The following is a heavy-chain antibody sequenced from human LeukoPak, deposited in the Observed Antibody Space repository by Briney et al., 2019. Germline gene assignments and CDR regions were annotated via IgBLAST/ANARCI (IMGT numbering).Heavy chain of an antibody. V-gene: IGHV1-8*01. D-gene: IGHD3-9*01. CDR1: GDTFTSYD. CDR2: MNPNSGNT. J-gene: IGHJ3*02. CDR3: ARGQYYDILTGYYNALDI. Sequence: GASVKVSCKASGDTFTSYDINWVRQATGQGLEWMGCMNPNSGNTGYAQKFQGRVTMTRNTSISTAYMELSSLRSEDTAVYYCARGQYYDILTGYYNALDIWGQGTMVTVSS.